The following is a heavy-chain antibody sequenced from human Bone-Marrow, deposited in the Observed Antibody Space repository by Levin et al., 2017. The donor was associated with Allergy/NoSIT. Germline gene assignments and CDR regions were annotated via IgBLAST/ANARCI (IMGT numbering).Heavy chain of an antibody. D-gene: IGHD2-15*01. CDR1: GYTFTDYF. J-gene: IGHJ3*01. CDR3: ARISCAAFDV. Sequence: ASVKVSCQASGYTFTDYFIHWVRLAPGQGLEWMGWINPNSGDTDSSQNFQGTVTMTRDTSISTAYMEVTSLTSNDTALYYCARISCAAFDVWGQGTVVTVSS. CDR2: INPNSGDT. V-gene: IGHV1-2*02.